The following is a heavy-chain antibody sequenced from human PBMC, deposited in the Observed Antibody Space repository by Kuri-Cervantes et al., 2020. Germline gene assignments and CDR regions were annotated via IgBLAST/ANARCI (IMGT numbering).Heavy chain of an antibody. CDR2: IKQDGSEK. V-gene: IGHV3-7*01. Sequence: GESLKISCAASGFTFSSYWMSWVRQAPGKGLEWVANIKQDGSEKYYVDSVKGRFTIPRDNAKNSLYLQMNSLRAEDTAVYYCARAVLGYCSSTSCPNWFDPWGQGTLVTVSS. CDR3: ARAVLGYCSSTSCPNWFDP. J-gene: IGHJ5*02. D-gene: IGHD2-2*01. CDR1: GFTFSSYW.